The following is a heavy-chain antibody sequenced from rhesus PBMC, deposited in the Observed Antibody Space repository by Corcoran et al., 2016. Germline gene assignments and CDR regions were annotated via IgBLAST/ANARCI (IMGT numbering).Heavy chain of an antibody. D-gene: IGHD6-31*01. CDR1: GGSISGGYD. Sequence: QVQLQESGPGVVKPSETLSLTCAVSGGSISGGYDWSWIRQPPGKGLEWIGYIYGSRVSTNYNPSLKNRVTILKDASKNEFSLKLSSVTAADTAVYYCARDRAAAGRFDYWGQGVLVTVSS. J-gene: IGHJ4*01. CDR2: IYGSRVST. CDR3: ARDRAAAGRFDY. V-gene: IGHV4-76*01.